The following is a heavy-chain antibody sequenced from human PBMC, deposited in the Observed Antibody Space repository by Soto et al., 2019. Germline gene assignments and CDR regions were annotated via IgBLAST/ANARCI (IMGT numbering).Heavy chain of an antibody. V-gene: IGHV4-4*07. CDR1: GGSISSYY. J-gene: IGHJ4*02. CDR2: IYTSGST. CDR3: ARVARGYSGYDSQLFDY. D-gene: IGHD5-12*01. Sequence: TLSLTCTVSGGSISSYYWSWIRQPAGKGLEWIGRIYTSGSTNYNPSLKSRVTMSVDTSKNQFSLKLSSVTAADTAVYYCARVARGYSGYDSQLFDYWGQGTLVTVSS.